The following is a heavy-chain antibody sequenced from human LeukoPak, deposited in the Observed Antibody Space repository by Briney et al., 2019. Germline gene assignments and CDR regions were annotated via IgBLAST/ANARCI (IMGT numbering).Heavy chain of an antibody. D-gene: IGHD4-17*01. CDR1: GFNFRNYH. J-gene: IGHJ4*02. CDR3: ARERFYGDSYFDY. CDR2: IGSSGSPI. V-gene: IGHV3-11*04. Sequence: GGSLRLSCAASGFNFRNYHMSWIRQAPGKGLEWVSYIGSSGSPIYYADSVRGRFTLSRDDATNSLFLQMNSLRAEDTAVYYCARERFYGDSYFDYWGQGSLVTVSS.